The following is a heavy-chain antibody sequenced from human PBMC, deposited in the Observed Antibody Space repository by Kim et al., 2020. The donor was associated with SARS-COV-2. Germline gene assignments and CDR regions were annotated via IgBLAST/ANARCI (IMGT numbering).Heavy chain of an antibody. V-gene: IGHV4-4*02. CDR2: CQSGST. CDR3: ARAYDS. J-gene: IGHJ4*02. Sequence: CQSGSTNYTPSLKSRVTMSLDKSKNQFSLKLTSVTAADTAVYYCARAYDSWGQGTLVTVSS.